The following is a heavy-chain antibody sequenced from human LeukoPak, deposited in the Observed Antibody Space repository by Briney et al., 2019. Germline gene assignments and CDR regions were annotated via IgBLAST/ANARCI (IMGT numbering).Heavy chain of an antibody. CDR2: ISAYNGNT. D-gene: IGHD2-2*02. V-gene: IGHV1-18*01. CDR1: GYTFTSYG. J-gene: IGHJ4*02. Sequence: ASVKVSCKASGYTFTSYGISWVRQAPGQGLEWMGWISAYNGNTNYAQKLQGRVTMTTDTSTSTAYMELRSLRSDDTAVYYCARDGIVEVPAAIAIAPLDYWGQGTLVTVSS. CDR3: ARDGIVEVPAAIAIAPLDY.